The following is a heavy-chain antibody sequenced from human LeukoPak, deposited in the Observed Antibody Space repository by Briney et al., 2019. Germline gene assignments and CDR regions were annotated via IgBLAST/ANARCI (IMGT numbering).Heavy chain of an antibody. CDR2: IYHSGST. CDR1: GGSISTYY. Sequence: NPSETLSLTCTVSGGSISTYYWNWIRQPPGKGLEWIGYIYHSGSTNYNPSLKSRVTISVDTSKNQFSLKLSSVTAADTAVYYCAKQRRDGYNYFDYWGQGTLVTVSS. D-gene: IGHD5-24*01. V-gene: IGHV4-59*08. J-gene: IGHJ4*02. CDR3: AKQRRDGYNYFDY.